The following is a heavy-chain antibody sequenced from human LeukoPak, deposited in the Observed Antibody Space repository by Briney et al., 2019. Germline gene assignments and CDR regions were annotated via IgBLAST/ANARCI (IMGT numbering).Heavy chain of an antibody. D-gene: IGHD1-26*01. CDR1: GFTFSSYS. Sequence: GGSLRLSCAASGFTFSSYSMNWVRQAPGKGLEWVSSISSSSSYIYYADSVKGRFTISRDNAKNSLYLQMNSLRAEDTAVYYCAKEIGGSGSYGCDYWGQGILVTVSS. V-gene: IGHV3-21*01. CDR3: AKEIGGSGSYGCDY. J-gene: IGHJ4*02. CDR2: ISSSSSYI.